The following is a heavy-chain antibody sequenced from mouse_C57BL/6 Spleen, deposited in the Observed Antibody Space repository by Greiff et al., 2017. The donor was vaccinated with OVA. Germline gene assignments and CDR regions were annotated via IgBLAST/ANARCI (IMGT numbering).Heavy chain of an antibody. CDR3: ARNDGYPWFAY. CDR1: GYTFTDYN. CDR2: INPNNGGT. V-gene: IGHV1-22*01. J-gene: IGHJ3*01. D-gene: IGHD2-3*01. Sequence: VQLKESGPELVKPGASVKMSCKASGYTFTDYNMHWVKQSHGKSLEWIGYINPNNGGTSYNQKFKGKATLTVNKSSSTAYMELRSLTSEDSAVYYCARNDGYPWFAYWGQGTLVTVSA.